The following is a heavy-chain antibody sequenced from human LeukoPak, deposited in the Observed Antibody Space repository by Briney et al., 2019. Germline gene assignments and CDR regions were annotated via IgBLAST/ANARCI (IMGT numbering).Heavy chain of an antibody. CDR2: IIDSGIST. CDR3: AKGSRGSYDY. Sequence: GGSLRLSCAASGFTFNSYAMTWVRQAPEKGLEWVSSIIDSGISTYYGDSVKGRFTISRDNSKNTLYLQMYSLRAEDTAVYYCAKGSRGSYDYWGQGTLVTVSS. J-gene: IGHJ4*02. CDR1: GFTFNSYA. V-gene: IGHV3-23*01. D-gene: IGHD1-26*01.